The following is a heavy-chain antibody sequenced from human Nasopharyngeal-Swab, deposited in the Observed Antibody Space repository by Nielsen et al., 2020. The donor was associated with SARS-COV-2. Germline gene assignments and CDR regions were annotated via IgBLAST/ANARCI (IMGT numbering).Heavy chain of an antibody. V-gene: IGHV3-23*01. Sequence: GESLKISCAASGFTFSSYAMSWVRQAPGKGLEWVSIISGSGDTTYYADSVKDRFTISRDNSKNTLYMQTNSLRVEDTAVYYCAKGGYLKAAEAFDIWGQGTMVTVSS. CDR1: GFTFSSYA. CDR3: AKGGYLKAAEAFDI. J-gene: IGHJ3*02. D-gene: IGHD6-13*01. CDR2: ISGSGDTT.